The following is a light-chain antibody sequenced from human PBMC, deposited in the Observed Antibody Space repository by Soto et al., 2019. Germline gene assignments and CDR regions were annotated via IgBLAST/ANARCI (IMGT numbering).Light chain of an antibody. CDR2: GAS. CDR1: QSLVHSDGDTY. V-gene: IGKV2-24*01. Sequence: DIVMTQPPLSSPVTLGQPASISCRSSQSLVHSDGDTYLSWLHQRPGQPPRLLIYGASSRASGIPDRFSGSGSGTDFTLTINRLGPEDSAVYYCQQFDSSPYTFGQGTKLEI. J-gene: IGKJ2*01. CDR3: QQFDSSPYT.